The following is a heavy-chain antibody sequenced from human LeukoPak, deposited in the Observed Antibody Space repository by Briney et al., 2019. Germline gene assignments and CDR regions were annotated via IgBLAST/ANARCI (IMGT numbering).Heavy chain of an antibody. V-gene: IGHV3-49*04. CDR2: IRSKGFGGTT. J-gene: IGHJ4*02. Sequence: GGSLRLSCTASGFTFGDYAMSWVRQAPGKGLEWGGFIRSKGFGGTTDYAASVKGRFTISRDDSKSIAYLQMNSLKTEDTAVYFCTRAAIFGVKYFDYWGQGTLVTVSS. CDR1: GFTFGDYA. D-gene: IGHD3-3*01. CDR3: TRAAIFGVKYFDY.